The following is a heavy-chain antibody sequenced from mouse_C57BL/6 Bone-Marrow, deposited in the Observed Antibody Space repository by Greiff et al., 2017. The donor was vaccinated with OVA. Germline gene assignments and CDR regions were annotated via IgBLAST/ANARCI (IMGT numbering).Heavy chain of an antibody. D-gene: IGHD2-4*01. V-gene: IGHV14-2*01. CDR1: GFNITDYY. CDR3: ATYDYDGSWFAY. Sequence: EVQLQQSGAELVKPGASVKLSCTASGFNITDYYMHWVKQRTEQGLEWIGRIDPEDGETKYAPKFQGKATITADTSSNTAYLQLSSLTSEDTAVYYCATYDYDGSWFAYWGQGTRVTVSA. J-gene: IGHJ3*01. CDR2: IDPEDGET.